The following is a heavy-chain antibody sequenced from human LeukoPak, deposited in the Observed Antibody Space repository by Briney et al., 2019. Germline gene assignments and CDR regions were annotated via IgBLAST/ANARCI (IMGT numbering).Heavy chain of an antibody. J-gene: IGHJ4*02. CDR2: IYYSGST. V-gene: IGHV4-59*01. D-gene: IGHD3-16*01. CDR1: GGSISSYY. CDR3: ARSWGVLASYFDY. Sequence: PSETLSLTCTVSGGSISSYYWSWIREPPGKGLEWIVYIYYSGSTNYNPSLKSRVTISLATYKNHFSLRRISMSTAYKAVYQPARSWGVLASYFDYWGQGTLITVSS.